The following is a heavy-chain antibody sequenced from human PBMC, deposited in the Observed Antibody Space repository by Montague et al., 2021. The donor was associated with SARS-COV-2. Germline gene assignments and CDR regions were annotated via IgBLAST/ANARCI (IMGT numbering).Heavy chain of an antibody. Sequence: SETLSLICTVSGGSISSYYWSWIRQPPGKGLEWIGEINHSGSTNYNPSLKSRVTISVDTSKNQFSLKLSSVTAADTAVYYCARGTSILWWWPFDYWGQGTLVTVSS. V-gene: IGHV4-34*01. CDR2: INHSGST. D-gene: IGHD2-21*01. CDR3: ARGTSILWWWPFDY. CDR1: GGSISSYY. J-gene: IGHJ4*01.